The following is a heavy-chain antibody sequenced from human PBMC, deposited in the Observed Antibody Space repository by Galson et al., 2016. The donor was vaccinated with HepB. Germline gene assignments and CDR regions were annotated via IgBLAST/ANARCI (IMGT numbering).Heavy chain of an antibody. CDR3: AREEFYYGSGTYSDSYYGMDV. CDR2: SNPSGGST. V-gene: IGHV1-46*01. Sequence: SVKVSCKASGYTLTTYYMHWVRQAPGQGLEWMGISNPSGGSTSYAQKLQGRVTMTRDTSTSTVYMELSSLRSEDTAVYYCAREEFYYGSGTYSDSYYGMDVWGQGTTVTVSS. CDR1: GYTLTTYY. J-gene: IGHJ6*02. D-gene: IGHD3-10*01.